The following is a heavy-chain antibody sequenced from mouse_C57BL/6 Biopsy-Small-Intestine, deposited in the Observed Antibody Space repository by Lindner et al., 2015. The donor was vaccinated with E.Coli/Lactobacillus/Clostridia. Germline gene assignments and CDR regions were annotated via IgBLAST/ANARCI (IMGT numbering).Heavy chain of an antibody. CDR3: ARVGGDSGDYSYHFDH. J-gene: IGHJ4*01. CDR1: GHTFTTYY. V-gene: IGHV1-53*01. D-gene: IGHD2-13*01. CDR2: INPSDDST. Sequence: SVKVSCKASGHTFTTYYMHWVRQAPGQGLEWMGTINPSDDSTSYAQKFQGRVTMTRDTSTSTVHMELTSLTSDDTAVYYCARVGGDSGDYSYHFDHWGQGTLVTVSS.